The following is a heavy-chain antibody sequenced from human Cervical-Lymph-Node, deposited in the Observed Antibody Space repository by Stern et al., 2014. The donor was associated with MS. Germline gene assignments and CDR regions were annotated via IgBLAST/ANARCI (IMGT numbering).Heavy chain of an antibody. D-gene: IGHD2-8*01. J-gene: IGHJ4*02. CDR2: INPSGTTA. CDR1: GYMFTRHY. CDR3: ARDRESQLVFSSYYFDY. V-gene: IGHV1-46*03. Sequence: MQLVESGAEVKKPGASVKVSCKASGYMFTRHYMHWVRQAPGQGLEWMGSINPSGTTANYAQKFQGRVSVTRDTSTNTVYMELKSLRSDDTAVYFCARDRESQLVFSSYYFDYWGQGTLVTVSS.